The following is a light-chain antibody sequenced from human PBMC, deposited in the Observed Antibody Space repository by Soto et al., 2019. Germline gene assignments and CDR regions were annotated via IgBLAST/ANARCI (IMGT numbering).Light chain of an antibody. CDR1: QTINSW. Sequence: DIQMTQSPSTLSASVGYRVTITCRAGQTINSWLAWYQQKPGKAPKLLIYKASTLQSGVPARFSGSGSGTEFTLTISSLQPDDFATYYCQQYNSFSWTFGQGTKVDIK. V-gene: IGKV1-5*03. J-gene: IGKJ1*01. CDR3: QQYNSFSWT. CDR2: KAS.